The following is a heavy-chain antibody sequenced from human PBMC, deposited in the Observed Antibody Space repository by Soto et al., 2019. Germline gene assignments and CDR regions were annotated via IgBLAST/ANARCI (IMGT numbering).Heavy chain of an antibody. J-gene: IGHJ6*03. Sequence: QVQLVQSGAEVKKPGASVKVSCKASGYTFTAYYMHWVRQAPGQGLEWMGWINPNSGGTNYAQKFQGWVTMTRDTSISTAFMELSRLRSDDTAVYYCARGPGKYSSIWYDSYYYMDVWGKGTTVTVSS. CDR3: ARGPGKYSSIWYDSYYYMDV. V-gene: IGHV1-2*04. CDR2: INPNSGGT. CDR1: GYTFTAYY. D-gene: IGHD6-13*01.